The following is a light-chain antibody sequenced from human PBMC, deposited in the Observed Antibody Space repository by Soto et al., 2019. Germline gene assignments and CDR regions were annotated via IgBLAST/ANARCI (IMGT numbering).Light chain of an antibody. J-gene: IGKJ3*01. CDR2: DAS. CDR3: QQFNKWPPV. V-gene: IGKV3-15*01. CDR1: QSVGRN. Sequence: EIVMTQSPVTLSVPPGERATLSCRASQSVGRNVAWYQQKPGQAPRLLMYDASNRATGIPARFSGSGSGTEFTLIISSLQSDGFAVYYCQQFNKWPPVFGPGTTVDIK.